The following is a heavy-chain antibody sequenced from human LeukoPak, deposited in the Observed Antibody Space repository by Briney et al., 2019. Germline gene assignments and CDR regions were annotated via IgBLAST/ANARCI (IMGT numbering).Heavy chain of an antibody. D-gene: IGHD6-13*01. Sequence: TLSLTCTVSGGSISSYYWSWIRQPPGKALEWLALIYWDDDKRYSPSLKSRLTITKDTSKNQVVLTMTNMDPVDTATYYCAHILRIAAAGTPAFDIWGQGTMVTVSS. CDR3: AHILRIAAAGTPAFDI. V-gene: IGHV2-5*08. CDR1: GGSISSYYW. J-gene: IGHJ3*02. CDR2: IYWDDDK.